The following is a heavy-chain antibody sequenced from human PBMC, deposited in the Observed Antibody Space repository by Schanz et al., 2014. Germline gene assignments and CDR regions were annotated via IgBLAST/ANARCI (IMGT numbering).Heavy chain of an antibody. J-gene: IGHJ4*02. CDR2: MNPDSGNT. V-gene: IGHV1-8*01. D-gene: IGHD3-10*01. CDR1: GYTFTSYD. CDR3: ARGRGFYDY. Sequence: VQLVQSGAEVKRPGASVRVSCKASGYTFTSYDFNWVRQAPGQGLEWMGWMNPDSGNTGYAQKFQGRVTMTRNTPISTAYMELSSLTSEDTAVHYCARGRGFYDYWGQGTLVTVSS.